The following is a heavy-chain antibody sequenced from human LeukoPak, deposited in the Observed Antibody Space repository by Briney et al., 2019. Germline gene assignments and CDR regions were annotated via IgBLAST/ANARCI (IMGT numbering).Heavy chain of an antibody. CDR1: GYSFMTYW. J-gene: IGHJ3*02. CDR2: IYPGDSDT. V-gene: IGHV5-51*01. Sequence: GGSLKISCQASGYSFMTYWIGWVRQMPGKGLEWMAIIYPGDSDTKYSPSFQDQVTISADKSINTAYLHWRSLKASDTAMYYCARLSIIDTFDIWGLGTVVTVSS. CDR3: ARLSIIDTFDI. D-gene: IGHD2/OR15-2a*01.